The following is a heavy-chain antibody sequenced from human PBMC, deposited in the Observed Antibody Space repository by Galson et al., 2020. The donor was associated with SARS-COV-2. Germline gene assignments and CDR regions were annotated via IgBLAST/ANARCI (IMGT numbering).Heavy chain of an antibody. V-gene: IGHV3-21*01. D-gene: IGHD6-13*01. Sequence: GESLTISCAASGFTFSSYSMNWVRQAPGKGLEWVSSISSSSSYIYYADSVKGRFTISRDNAKNSLYLQMNSLRAEDTAVYYCASLAAAGPGTYNYYGMDVGGQGTTVTVSS. CDR3: ASLAAAGPGTYNYYGMDV. J-gene: IGHJ6*02. CDR2: ISSSSSYI. CDR1: GFTFSSYS.